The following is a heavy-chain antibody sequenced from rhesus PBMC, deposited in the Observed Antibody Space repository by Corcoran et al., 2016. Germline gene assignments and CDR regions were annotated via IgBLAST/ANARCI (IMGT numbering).Heavy chain of an antibody. V-gene: IGHV4-80*01. D-gene: IGHD6-37*01. Sequence: QVQLQESGPGLVKPLENVSLTCTVSGASIRSYWRSWIRQPPGRGPEWIGEINGNGGDTNYNPSLKSRVTISKDASSNQFSLKVSSVTAADTAVYHCARDNHPSGWALDVWDRGVLVTVSS. CDR3: ARDNHPSGWALDV. J-gene: IGHJ5-2*02. CDR1: GASIRSYW. CDR2: INGNGGDT.